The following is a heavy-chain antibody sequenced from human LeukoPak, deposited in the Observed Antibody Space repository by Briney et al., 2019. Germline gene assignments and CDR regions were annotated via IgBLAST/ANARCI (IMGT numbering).Heavy chain of an antibody. CDR2: IKRDGSET. V-gene: IGHV3-7*03. CDR3: AKGNYGEKIDY. CDR1: GLRLSDYW. J-gene: IGHJ4*02. Sequence: GGSLRLSCAASGLRLSDYWMNWVRQAPGKGLEGVASIKRDGSETYYVDSVKGRFTISRDNSKNTLYLQMNSLKAEDAALYYCAKGNYGEKIDYWGPGTLVTVSS. D-gene: IGHD4-17*01.